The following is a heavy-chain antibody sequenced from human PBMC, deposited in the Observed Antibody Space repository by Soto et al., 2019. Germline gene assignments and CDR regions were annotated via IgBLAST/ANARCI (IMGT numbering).Heavy chain of an antibody. Sequence: QVQLQESGPGLVKPSGTLSLTCAVSGGSITSANWWTWVRQPPGGGLAWIGEISHSGITNYKASLKSRVTMSVDKTKNDVSLKLTSVTAADTAVYYCARVLRGWFDPWGQGTPVTVSS. V-gene: IGHV4-4*02. CDR3: ARVLRGWFDP. CDR2: ISHSGIT. CDR1: GGSITSANW. J-gene: IGHJ5*02.